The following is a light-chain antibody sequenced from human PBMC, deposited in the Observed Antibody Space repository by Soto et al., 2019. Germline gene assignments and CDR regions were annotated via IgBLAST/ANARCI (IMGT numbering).Light chain of an antibody. Sequence: QSVLTQPPSVSGSPGQSVTISCSGTIDDVTAYYRVSWYQQTPGTAPKLMIYDVSNRPSGVPDRCSGSRSGNTASLTISGLQAEDEGDYYCSVYTRTSTYVFGTGTKLTVL. CDR1: IDDVTAYYR. CDR3: SVYTRTSTYV. J-gene: IGLJ1*01. CDR2: DVS. V-gene: IGLV2-18*01.